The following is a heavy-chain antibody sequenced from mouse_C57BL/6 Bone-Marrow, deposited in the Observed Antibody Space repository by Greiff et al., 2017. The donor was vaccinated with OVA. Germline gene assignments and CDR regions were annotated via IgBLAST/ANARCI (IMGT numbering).Heavy chain of an antibody. V-gene: IGHV1-59*01. CDR3: ARPYYYGSSFDY. Sequence: QVQLQQPGAELVRPGTSVKLSCKASGYTFTSYWMHWVKQRPGQGLEWIGEIDPSDSYTTYNQKFKGKATLTVDKSSSTAYMQLSSLTSEDSAVYYWARPYYYGSSFDYWGQGTTLTVSS. CDR2: IDPSDSYT. D-gene: IGHD1-1*01. J-gene: IGHJ2*01. CDR1: GYTFTSYW.